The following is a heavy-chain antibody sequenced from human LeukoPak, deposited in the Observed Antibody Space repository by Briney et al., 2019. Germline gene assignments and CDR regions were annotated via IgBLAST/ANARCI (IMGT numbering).Heavy chain of an antibody. J-gene: IGHJ4*02. CDR1: GGSFSGYY. CDR2: INHSGST. CDR3: ARGYSSSWYDY. Sequence: SETLSLTCAVYGGSFSGYYWSWIRQPPGKGLEWLGEINHSGSTNYNPSLKSRVTISVDTSKNQFSLKLSSVTAADTAVYYCARGYSSSWYDYWGQGTLVTVSS. D-gene: IGHD6-13*01. V-gene: IGHV4-34*01.